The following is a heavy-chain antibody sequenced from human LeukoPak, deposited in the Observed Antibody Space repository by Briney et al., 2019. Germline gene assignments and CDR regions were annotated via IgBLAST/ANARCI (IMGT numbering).Heavy chain of an antibody. CDR2: IYYSGST. CDR1: GGSISSYY. D-gene: IGHD3-9*01. Sequence: SETLSLTCTVSGGSISSYYWSWIRQPPGKGLEWIGYIYYSGSTNYNPSLKSRVPISVDTSKNQFSLKLSSVTAADTAVYCCARLRSGYDILTGYLDYWGQGTLVTVSS. J-gene: IGHJ4*02. V-gene: IGHV4-59*08. CDR3: ARLRSGYDILTGYLDY.